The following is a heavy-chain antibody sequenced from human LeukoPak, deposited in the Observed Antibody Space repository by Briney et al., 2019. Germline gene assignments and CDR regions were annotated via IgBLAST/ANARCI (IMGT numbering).Heavy chain of an antibody. CDR1: GGSFSGYY. Sequence: SETLSLTCAVYGGSFSGYYWSWIRQPPGKGLEWIGEINHSGSTNYNPSLKSRVTVSVDTSKNQFSLKLSSVTAADTAAYYCARVAGRYCSSTSCEVDWFDPWGQGTLVTVSS. J-gene: IGHJ5*02. CDR3: ARVAGRYCSSTSCEVDWFDP. CDR2: INHSGST. V-gene: IGHV4-34*01. D-gene: IGHD2-2*01.